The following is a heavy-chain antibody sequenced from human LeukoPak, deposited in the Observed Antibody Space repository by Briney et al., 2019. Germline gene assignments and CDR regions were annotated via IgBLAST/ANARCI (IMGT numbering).Heavy chain of an antibody. J-gene: IGHJ4*01. Sequence: PSETLSLTCTVSGGSISSYYWSWIRQPPGKGLEWIGYIYDTGSTKYNPSLKSRLTISIDTSKSQFSLNLRSVTAADTAVYFCARQAAPERGFSYGPVDYWGHGSLVTVSS. CDR3: ARQAAPERGFSYGPVDY. CDR1: GGSISSYY. CDR2: IYDTGST. V-gene: IGHV4-59*08. D-gene: IGHD5-18*01.